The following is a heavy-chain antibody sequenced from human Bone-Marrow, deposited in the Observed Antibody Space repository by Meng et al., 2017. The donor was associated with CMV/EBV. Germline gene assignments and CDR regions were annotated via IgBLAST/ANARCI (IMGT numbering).Heavy chain of an antibody. D-gene: IGHD1-7*01. Sequence: SVKVSCKASGGTFSSYTISWVRQAAGQGLEWMGRIIPILGIANYAQKFQGRVTITADKSTSTAYMELSSVRSEDTDVYNCARTRAPIKLELFKDGMDVWGQGTTVTVSS. CDR2: IIPILGIA. CDR3: ARTRAPIKLELFKDGMDV. J-gene: IGHJ6*02. CDR1: GGTFSSYT. V-gene: IGHV1-69*02.